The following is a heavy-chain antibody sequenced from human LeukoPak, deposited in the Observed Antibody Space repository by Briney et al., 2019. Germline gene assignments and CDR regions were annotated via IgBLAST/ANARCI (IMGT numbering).Heavy chain of an antibody. D-gene: IGHD1-26*01. J-gene: IGHJ4*02. CDR1: GYTFTSYN. V-gene: IGHV1-2*02. Sequence: ASVTVSCTASGYTFTSYNIHWVRQSPGQGLGGMGWINPPSVGTNSAQKFQGGVTMTRDTSTSTAYMELSSLTSDDTAVYFCVRGGGTAHFDYWGQGTLVTVSS. CDR3: VRGGGTAHFDY. CDR2: INPPSVGT.